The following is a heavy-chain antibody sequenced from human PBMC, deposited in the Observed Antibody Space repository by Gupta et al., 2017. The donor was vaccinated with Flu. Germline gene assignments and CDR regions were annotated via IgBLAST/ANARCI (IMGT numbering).Heavy chain of an antibody. CDR1: GFTFSSYA. CDR2: ISGSGGST. D-gene: IGHD6-13*01. Sequence: EVQLLESGGGLVQPGGSLRLSCAASGFTFSSYAMSWVRQAPGKGLEWVSAISGSGGSTYYADSVKGRFTISRDNSKNTLYLQMNSLRAEDTAVYYCAKIPLYSSSWYLYEGYGMDVWGQGTTVTVSS. V-gene: IGHV3-23*01. CDR3: AKIPLYSSSWYLYEGYGMDV. J-gene: IGHJ6*02.